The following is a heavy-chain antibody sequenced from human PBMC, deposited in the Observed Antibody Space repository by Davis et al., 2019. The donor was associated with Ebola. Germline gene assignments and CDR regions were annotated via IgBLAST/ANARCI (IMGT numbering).Heavy chain of an antibody. CDR1: GGSISSYH. V-gene: IGHV4-59*08. J-gene: IGHJ5*02. D-gene: IGHD6-19*01. Sequence: MPSETLSLTCTVSGGSISSYHWSWIRQPPGKGLEWIGYIYYSGSTNYNPSLKSRVTISVDTSKNQISLKLRSVTAADTAVYYCARHAPHSGGWYSAWLDPWGQGTVVTVSS. CDR3: ARHAPHSGGWYSAWLDP. CDR2: IYYSGST.